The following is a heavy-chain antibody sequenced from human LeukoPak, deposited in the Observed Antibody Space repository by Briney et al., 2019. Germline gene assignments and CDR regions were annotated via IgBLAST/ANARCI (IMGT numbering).Heavy chain of an antibody. CDR3: ARFDDSSGYYLDY. J-gene: IGHJ4*02. D-gene: IGHD3-22*01. Sequence: PSETLSLTCTVSGGSISSGGYYWSWIRQPPGKGLEWVGYIYHSGSTYYNPSLKSRVTISVDRSKNQFSLKLSSVTAADTAVYYCARFDDSSGYYLDYWGQGTLVTVSS. CDR1: GGSISSGGYY. V-gene: IGHV4-30-2*01. CDR2: IYHSGST.